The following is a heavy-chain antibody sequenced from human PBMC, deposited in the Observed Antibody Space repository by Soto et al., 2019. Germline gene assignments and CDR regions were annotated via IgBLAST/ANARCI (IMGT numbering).Heavy chain of an antibody. Sequence: HLVQSGPEVKKPGASITVSCKTSGDTVTNFGLSWVLQAPGQGLEWMGWIATYNSNRNYAQKCQGRLTLTTDTSTSTAYKELKSLRYDDTAVYYGATVLRGVVKWFDPWGQGTLVTVSS. CDR1: GDTVTNFG. CDR2: IATYNSNR. V-gene: IGHV1-18*01. D-gene: IGHD3-10*01. J-gene: IGHJ5*02. CDR3: ATVLRGVVKWFDP.